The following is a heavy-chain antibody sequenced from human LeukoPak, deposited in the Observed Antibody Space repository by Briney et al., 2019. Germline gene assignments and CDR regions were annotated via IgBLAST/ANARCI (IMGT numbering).Heavy chain of an antibody. J-gene: IGHJ4*02. V-gene: IGHV3-30*18. D-gene: IGHD6-13*01. Sequence: GRSLRLSCAASGFTFSSYGMHWVRQAPGMGLEWVAVISYDGSNKYYADSVKGRFTISRDNSKNTLYLQMNSLRAEDTAVYYCAKDFEEAAAGAFDYWGQGTLVTVSS. CDR3: AKDFEEAAAGAFDY. CDR1: GFTFSSYG. CDR2: ISYDGSNK.